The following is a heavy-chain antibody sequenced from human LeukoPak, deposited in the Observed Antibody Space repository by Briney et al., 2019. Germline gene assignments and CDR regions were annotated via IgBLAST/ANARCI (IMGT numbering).Heavy chain of an antibody. CDR2: INWNGGST. Sequence: GGSLRLSCAASGFTFDDYGMSWVRQAPGKGLEWVSGINWNGGSTGYADSVKGRFTISRDNAKNSLYLQMDSLRAEDTALYHCARDPGYCSGGSYQPLGRGMDVWGQGTTVTVSS. V-gene: IGHV3-20*01. J-gene: IGHJ6*02. D-gene: IGHD2-15*01. CDR3: ARDPGYCSGGSYQPLGRGMDV. CDR1: GFTFDDYG.